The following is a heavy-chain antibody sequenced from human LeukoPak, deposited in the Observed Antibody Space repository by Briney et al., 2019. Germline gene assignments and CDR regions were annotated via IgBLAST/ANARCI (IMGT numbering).Heavy chain of an antibody. CDR3: ARLYGNFQNYYDY. V-gene: IGHV4-39*06. CDR2: IYYSGST. J-gene: IGHJ4*02. D-gene: IGHD1-7*01. Sequence: PSETLSLTCTVSGGSISSISYYWGWIRQPPGKGLEWIGHIYYSGSTFYNPSLKSRVTISVDTSKNQFPLKLRSVTAADTAMFYCARLYGNFQNYYDYWGQGTLVAVSS. CDR1: GGSISSISYY.